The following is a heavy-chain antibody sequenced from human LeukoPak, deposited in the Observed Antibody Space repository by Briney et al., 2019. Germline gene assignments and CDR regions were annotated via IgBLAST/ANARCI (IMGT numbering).Heavy chain of an antibody. V-gene: IGHV3-30-3*01. D-gene: IGHD6-19*01. J-gene: IGHJ4*02. Sequence: GGSLRLSCAASGFTFSSYAMHWVGQAPGRGLEWVAVISYDGSNKYYTDSVRGRFTISRDNSKNTLDLQMDSLRTEDTAVYYCAALGDRSGSPWGQGTLVTVPS. CDR2: ISYDGSNK. CDR1: GFTFSSYA. CDR3: AALGDRSGSP.